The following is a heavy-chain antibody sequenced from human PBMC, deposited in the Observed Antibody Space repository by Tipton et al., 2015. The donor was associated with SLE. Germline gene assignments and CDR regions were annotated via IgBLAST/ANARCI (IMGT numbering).Heavy chain of an antibody. Sequence: SLRLSCTASGFTFGDYAMGWFRQAPGKGLECVGFSRGKAYGGTTEYAASVKGRFTISRDDSETIVYLQMNSLQTEDTAVYYCSRDRSGHYFYYNMDVWGKGTTVTVSS. CDR2: SRGKAYGGTT. V-gene: IGHV3-49*03. CDR1: GFTFGDYA. CDR3: SRDRSGHYFYYNMDV. D-gene: IGHD3-10*01. J-gene: IGHJ6*03.